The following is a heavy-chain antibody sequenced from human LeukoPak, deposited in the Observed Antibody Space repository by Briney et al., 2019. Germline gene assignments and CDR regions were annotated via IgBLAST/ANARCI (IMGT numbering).Heavy chain of an antibody. Sequence: ASVKVYCKASGYTFTSYDINWVRQATGQGLEWMGWMNPNSGNTGYAQKFQGRVTMTRNTSISTAYMELSSLRSEDTAVYYCASPAGYSSGWYGGGFDYWGQGTLVTVSS. CDR1: GYTFTSYD. J-gene: IGHJ4*02. D-gene: IGHD6-19*01. V-gene: IGHV1-8*01. CDR2: MNPNSGNT. CDR3: ASPAGYSSGWYGGGFDY.